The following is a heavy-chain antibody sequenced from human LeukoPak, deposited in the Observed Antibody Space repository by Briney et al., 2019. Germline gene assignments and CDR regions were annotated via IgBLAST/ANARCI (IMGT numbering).Heavy chain of an antibody. V-gene: IGHV3-74*03. J-gene: IGHJ6*02. Sequence: GGSLRLSCAASGFTFSSYWMHWVRQAPGKGLVWVSRINADGSSTTYADSVKGRFTISRDNAKNTLYLQMDSLRAEDTAVYYCARDGGSGISYGNYIYYGMDVWGQGTTVTVSS. CDR2: INADGSST. D-gene: IGHD5-18*01. CDR1: GFTFSSYW. CDR3: ARDGGSGISYGNYIYYGMDV.